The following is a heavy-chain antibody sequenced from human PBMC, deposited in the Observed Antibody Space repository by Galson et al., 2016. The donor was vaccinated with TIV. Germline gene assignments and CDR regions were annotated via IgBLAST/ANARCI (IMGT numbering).Heavy chain of an antibody. V-gene: IGHV3-30-3*01. D-gene: IGHD2-2*01. CDR3: ARVFQSYQLDY. Sequence: SLRLSCAASGFTFSSYDMHWVRQVPGKGLEWVAVLSYDGSSKYYADSVKGRFTISRDKSKNTLYLQMDSLRTEDTAVYYCARVFQSYQLDYWGQGTLVTVSS. J-gene: IGHJ4*02. CDR2: LSYDGSSK. CDR1: GFTFSSYD.